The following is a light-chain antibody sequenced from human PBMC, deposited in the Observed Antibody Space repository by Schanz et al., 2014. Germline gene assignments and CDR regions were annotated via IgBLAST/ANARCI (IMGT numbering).Light chain of an antibody. CDR1: SSDVGGYYNY. CDR3: SSYTGSSPYV. V-gene: IGLV2-14*01. J-gene: IGLJ1*01. Sequence: QSVLTQPPSVSGSPGQSITISCTGTSSDVGGYYNYVSWYQQHPGKAPKLMIYDVSNRPSGVSNRFSGSKSGTSASLAISGLQAEDEADYYCSSYTGSSPYVFGTGTKLTVL. CDR2: DVS.